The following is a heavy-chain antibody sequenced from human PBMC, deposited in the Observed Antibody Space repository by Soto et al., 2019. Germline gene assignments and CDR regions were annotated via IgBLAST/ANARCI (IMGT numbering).Heavy chain of an antibody. V-gene: IGHV5-10-1*01. CDR2: IDPSDSYT. D-gene: IGHD3-3*01. CDR1: GYSFTSYW. J-gene: IGHJ5*02. Sequence: PGESLKISCKGSGYSFTSYWISWVRQMPGKGLEWMGRIDPSDSYTNYSPSFQGHVTISADKSISTAYLQWSSLKASDTAMYYCARHARGLDDFWSGYNWFDPWGQGTLVAVSS. CDR3: ARHARGLDDFWSGYNWFDP.